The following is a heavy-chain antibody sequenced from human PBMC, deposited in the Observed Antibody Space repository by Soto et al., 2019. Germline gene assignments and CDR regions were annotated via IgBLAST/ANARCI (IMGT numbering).Heavy chain of an antibody. CDR1: GGSISSYY. J-gene: IGHJ6*03. CDR3: ARLGYYYYMDV. V-gene: IGHV4-59*08. Sequence: SETLSLTCTVSGGSISSYYWSWIRQPPGKGLEWIGYIYYNGSTNYNPSLKSRVTISVDTSKNQFSLKLSSVTAADTAVYYCARLGYYYYMDVWGKGTTVTVSS. CDR2: IYYNGST.